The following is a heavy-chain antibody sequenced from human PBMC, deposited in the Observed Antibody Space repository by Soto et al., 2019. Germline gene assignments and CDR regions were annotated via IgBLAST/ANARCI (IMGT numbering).Heavy chain of an antibody. V-gene: IGHV3-13*04. CDR1: GFTFSSYD. CDR2: IGTAGDT. J-gene: IGHJ6*02. CDR3: ARGGYYYGMDV. Sequence: EVQLVESGGGLVQPGGSLRLSCAASGFTFSSYDMHWVRQATGKGLEWVSAIGTAGDTYYPGSVKGRFTISRENAKNSLYLQRNSLRAGDTAVYYCARGGYYYGMDVWGQGTTVTVSS.